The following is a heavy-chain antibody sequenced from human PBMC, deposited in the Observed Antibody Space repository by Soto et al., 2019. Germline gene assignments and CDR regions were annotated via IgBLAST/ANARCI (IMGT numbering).Heavy chain of an antibody. V-gene: IGHV4-39*01. CDR3: VSQRTTVPTQAYFDY. CDR1: GGSVTNSSYY. Sequence: SETLSLTCTVSGGSVTNSSYYWGWIRQSPGKGLEWIGSVYYRGRSYSKSSVKSRVTISVDTSKNRFSPSLNSVTASDTAVYFCVSQRTTVPTQAYFDYWGPGALVTVSS. D-gene: IGHD4-17*01. J-gene: IGHJ4*02. CDR2: VYYRGRS.